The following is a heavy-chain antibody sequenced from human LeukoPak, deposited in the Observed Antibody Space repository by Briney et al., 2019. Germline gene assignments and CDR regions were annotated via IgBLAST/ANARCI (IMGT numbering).Heavy chain of an antibody. CDR1: GFTFSSYE. J-gene: IGHJ4*02. D-gene: IGHD2-2*01. V-gene: IGHV3-48*03. Sequence: GGSLRLSCGASGFTFSSYEMNWVRQAPGKGLEWVSYISSSGTTIYYADAVKGRFTISRDNAKKSLYLQMNSLRAEDTAGYYWARRWGNSSSPRDSWGQGTLVTVSS. CDR2: ISSSGTTI. CDR3: ARRWGNSSSPRDS.